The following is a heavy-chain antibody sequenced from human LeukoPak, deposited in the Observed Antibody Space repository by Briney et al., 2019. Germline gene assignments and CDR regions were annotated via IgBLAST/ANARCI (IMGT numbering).Heavy chain of an antibody. V-gene: IGHV1-69*13. D-gene: IGHD4-17*01. Sequence: SVKVSCKASGGTFSSYAISWVRQAPGQGLEWMGGIIPIFGTANYAQKFQGRVTITADESTSTAYMELSSLRSEDTAVYYCARSSTATSNIINFDYWGQGTLVTVSS. CDR3: ARSSTATSNIINFDY. J-gene: IGHJ4*02. CDR1: GGTFSSYA. CDR2: IIPIFGTA.